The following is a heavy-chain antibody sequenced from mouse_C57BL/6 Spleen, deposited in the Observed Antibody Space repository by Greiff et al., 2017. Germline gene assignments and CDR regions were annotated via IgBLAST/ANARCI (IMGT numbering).Heavy chain of an antibody. V-gene: IGHV1-78*01. J-gene: IGHJ2*01. CDR3: ASPHYYGSSYLDY. D-gene: IGHD1-1*01. CDR1: GYTFTDHT. CDR2: IYPRDGST. Sequence: QGQLKKSDAELVKPGASVKISCKVSGYTFTDHTIHWMKQRPEQGLEWIGYIYPRDGSTTYNEKFKGKATLPADKSSSTAYMQLNSLTSEDSAVYFCASPHYYGSSYLDYWGQGTTLTVSS.